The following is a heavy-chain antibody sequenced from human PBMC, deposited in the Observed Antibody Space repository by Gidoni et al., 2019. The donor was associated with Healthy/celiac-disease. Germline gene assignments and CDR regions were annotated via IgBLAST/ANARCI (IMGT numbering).Heavy chain of an antibody. J-gene: IGHJ3*02. CDR2: INSDGSST. CDR1: GFTFSSYW. CDR3: ARPGYYDFWSGYSHDAFDI. Sequence: EVQLVESGGGLVQPGGSLRLSCAASGFTFSSYWMHWVRQAPGKGLVWVSRINSDGSSTSYADSVKGRFTISRDNAKNTLYLQMNRLRAEDTAVYYCARPGYYDFWSGYSHDAFDIWGQGTMVTVSS. D-gene: IGHD3-3*01. V-gene: IGHV3-74*01.